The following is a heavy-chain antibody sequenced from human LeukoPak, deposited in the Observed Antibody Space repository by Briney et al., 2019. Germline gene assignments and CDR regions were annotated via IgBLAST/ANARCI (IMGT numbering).Heavy chain of an antibody. CDR3: AKDRREVTGTAGAMDV. CDR1: GGSISSGGYY. V-gene: IGHV4-30-2*01. J-gene: IGHJ6*03. CDR2: IYHSGST. D-gene: IGHD1-7*01. Sequence: KPSETLSLTCTVSGGSISSGGYYWSWIRQPPGKGLEWIGYIYHSGSTYYNPSLKSRVTISVDRSKNQFSLKLSSVTAADTAVYYCAKDRREVTGTAGAMDVWGKGTTVTVSS.